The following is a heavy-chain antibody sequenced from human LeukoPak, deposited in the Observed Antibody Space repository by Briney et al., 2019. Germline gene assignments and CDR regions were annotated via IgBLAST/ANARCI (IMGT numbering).Heavy chain of an antibody. D-gene: IGHD6-19*01. J-gene: IGHJ4*02. CDR2: IYYSGST. Sequence: SETLSLTCTVSGGSISSYYWSWIRQPPGKGLEWIGYIYYSGSTNSNPSLKSRVTISVDTSKNQFSLKVRSVTAADTAVYYCARQPDDFSGWNNGQDFFDYWGQGTLVTVSS. CDR1: GGSISSYY. CDR3: ARQPDDFSGWNNGQDFFDY. V-gene: IGHV4-59*08.